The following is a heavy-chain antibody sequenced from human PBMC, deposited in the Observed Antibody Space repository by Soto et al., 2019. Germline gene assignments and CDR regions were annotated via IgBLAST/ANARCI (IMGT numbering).Heavy chain of an antibody. V-gene: IGHV5-10-1*01. J-gene: IGHJ6*02. CDR1: GYSFTSYW. CDR3: ARRKGGIFGVVSYGMDV. D-gene: IGHD3-3*01. Sequence: GESLKISCKGSGYSFTSYWISWVRQMPGKGLEWMGRIDPSDSYTNYSPSFQGHVTISADKSISTAYLQWSSLKASDTAMYYCARRKGGIFGVVSYGMDVWGQGTTVTVSS. CDR2: IDPSDSYT.